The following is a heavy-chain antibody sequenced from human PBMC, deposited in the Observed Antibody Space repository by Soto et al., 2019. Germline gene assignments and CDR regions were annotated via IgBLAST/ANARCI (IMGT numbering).Heavy chain of an antibody. V-gene: IGHV4-34*01. Sequence: SETLSLTCAVYGGSFSGYYWSWIRQPPGKGLEWIGEINHSGSTNYNPSLKSRVTISVDTSKNQFSLKLSSVTAADTAVYYCASVSTAKNTYDYWGQGTLVTVSS. CDR2: INHSGST. J-gene: IGHJ4*02. CDR1: GGSFSGYY. D-gene: IGHD2-21*02. CDR3: ASVSTAKNTYDY.